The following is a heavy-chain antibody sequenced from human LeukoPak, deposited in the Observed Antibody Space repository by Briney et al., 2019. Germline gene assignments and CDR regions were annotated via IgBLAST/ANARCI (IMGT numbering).Heavy chain of an antibody. D-gene: IGHD1-7*01. J-gene: IGHJ4*03. CDR1: GGSFSAYY. Sequence: SETLSLTCAVYGGSFSAYYWSWIRQSPAKGLEWIAEINHRGDTNYNPSVKSRVSISVDTSKNQFSLKVTSLTAADTAVYYCARGPTISGTGYFDYWGQGTLVTVSS. CDR3: ARGPTISGTGYFDY. CDR2: INHRGDT. V-gene: IGHV4-34*01.